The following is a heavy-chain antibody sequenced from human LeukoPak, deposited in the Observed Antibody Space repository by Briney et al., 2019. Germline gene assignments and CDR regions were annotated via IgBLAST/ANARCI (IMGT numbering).Heavy chain of an antibody. Sequence: SVKVSCKASGGTFSSYAISWVRQAPGQGLEWMGGIIPIFGTANYAQKFQGRVTITTDESTSTAYMELSSLRSEDTAVYYCAREPSPTFSGTTSDYWGQGTLVTVFS. J-gene: IGHJ4*02. CDR2: IIPIFGTA. D-gene: IGHD1-1*01. CDR1: GGTFSSYA. V-gene: IGHV1-69*05. CDR3: AREPSPTFSGTTSDY.